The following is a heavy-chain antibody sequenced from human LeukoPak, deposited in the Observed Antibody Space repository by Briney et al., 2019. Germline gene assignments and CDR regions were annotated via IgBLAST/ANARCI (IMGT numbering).Heavy chain of an antibody. Sequence: GGSLRLSCAASGFTFDDFAMHWVRQAPGKGLEWVSGISWDSGNIHYADSVKGRFIISRDNAKNSLYLQMNSLRVEDTALYYCAKELNKYSGYDYFDYWGQGTLVTVSS. CDR1: GFTFDDFA. V-gene: IGHV3-9*01. D-gene: IGHD5-12*01. J-gene: IGHJ4*02. CDR2: ISWDSGNI. CDR3: AKELNKYSGYDYFDY.